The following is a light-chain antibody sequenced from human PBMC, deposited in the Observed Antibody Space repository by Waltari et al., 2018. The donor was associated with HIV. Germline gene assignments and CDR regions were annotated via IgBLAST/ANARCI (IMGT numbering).Light chain of an antibody. V-gene: IGLV2-14*01. CDR3: SSISGGTLV. CDR1: DSHTASFYS. J-gene: IGLJ1*01. Sequence: QSALTQPASMSGSPGQSITISCIRLDSHTASFYSVSWYPHHPGKAPKRVIYDASSRPAGISSRFSGSQSGNTAFLTISGLQAEDEADFYCSSISGGTLVFGGGTTVTVL. CDR2: DAS.